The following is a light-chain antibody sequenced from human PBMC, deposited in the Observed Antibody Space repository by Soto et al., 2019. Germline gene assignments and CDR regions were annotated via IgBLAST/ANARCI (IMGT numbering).Light chain of an antibody. CDR3: AAWDDSLNGVV. Sequence: QSVMTQAPSASGTPGQRVTISCSGSSSNIGSNPVNWFQQLPGTAPKLLIYSNTQRPSGVPDRVSGSKSGTSASLAISGLQSEDEADYYCAAWDDSLNGVVFGGGTKVTVL. CDR1: SSNIGSNP. J-gene: IGLJ2*01. CDR2: SNT. V-gene: IGLV1-44*01.